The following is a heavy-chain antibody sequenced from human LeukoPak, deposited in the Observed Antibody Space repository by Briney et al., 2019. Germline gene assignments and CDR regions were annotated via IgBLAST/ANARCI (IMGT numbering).Heavy chain of an antibody. CDR3: ARDSGSFDY. CDR1: GGSFTDHY. Sequence: LSLTCAVYGGSFTDHYIDWVRQAPGKGLEWVGRIRNKANSYTTEYAASVRGRFTLSRDDSRNSVYLQMNSLKTEDTAVYYCARDSGSFDYWGQGTLVTVSS. J-gene: IGHJ4*02. D-gene: IGHD1-26*01. V-gene: IGHV3-72*01. CDR2: IRNKANSYTT.